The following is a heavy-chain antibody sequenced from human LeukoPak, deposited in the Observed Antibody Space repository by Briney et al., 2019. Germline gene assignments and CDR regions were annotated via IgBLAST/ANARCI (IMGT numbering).Heavy chain of an antibody. J-gene: IGHJ5*02. V-gene: IGHV4-59*08. CDR3: ARVHSSGWENNWFDP. D-gene: IGHD6-19*01. CDR1: GGSISSYY. CDR2: IYYSGST. Sequence: SETLSLTCTVSGGSISSYYWSWIRQPPGKGLEWIGYIYYSGSTNYNPSLKSRVTISVDTSKNQFSLKLSSVTAADTAVYYCARVHSSGWENNWFDPWGQGTLVTVSS.